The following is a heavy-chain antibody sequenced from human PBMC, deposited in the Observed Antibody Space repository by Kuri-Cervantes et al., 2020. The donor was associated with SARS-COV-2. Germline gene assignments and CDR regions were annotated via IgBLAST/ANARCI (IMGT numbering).Heavy chain of an antibody. CDR2: IYYSGST. CDR1: GGSISSYY. J-gene: IGHJ4*02. V-gene: IGHV4-39*01. Sequence: KTLSLTCTVTGGSISSYYWSWIRQPPGKGLEWIGSIYYSGSTYYNPSLESRVTISVDTSKNQFSLKLSSVTAADTAVYYCARHEVLITFGGVIVSYFDYWGQGTLVTVSS. CDR3: ARHEVLITFGGVIVSYFDY. D-gene: IGHD3-16*02.